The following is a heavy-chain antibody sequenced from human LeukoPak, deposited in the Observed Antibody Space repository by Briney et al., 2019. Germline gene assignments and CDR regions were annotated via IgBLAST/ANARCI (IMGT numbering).Heavy chain of an antibody. J-gene: IGHJ5*02. CDR2: IYYSGST. V-gene: IGHV4-59*01. D-gene: IGHD3-3*01. CDR1: GGSISSYY. CDR3: ARGVSSYDFWSGYYREENWFDP. Sequence: PSETLSLTCTVSGGSISSYYWSWIRQPPGKGLEWIGYIYYSGSTNYNPSLKSRVTISVDTSKNQFSLKLSSVTAADTAVYYCARGVSSYDFWSGYYREENWFDPWGQGTLVTVSS.